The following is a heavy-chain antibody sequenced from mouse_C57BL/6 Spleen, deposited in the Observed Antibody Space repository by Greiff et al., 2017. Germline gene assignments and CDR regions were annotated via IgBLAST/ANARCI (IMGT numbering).Heavy chain of an antibody. V-gene: IGHV1-59*01. D-gene: IGHD1-1*01. J-gene: IGHJ2*01. CDR1: GYTFTSYW. Sequence: VQLQQPGAELVRPGTSVKLSCKASGYTFTSYWMHWVKQRPGQGLEWIGVIDPSDSYTNYNQKFKGKATLTVDTSSSTAYMQLSSLTSEDSAVYDCASRGAFTTVVATDFDYWGQGTTLTVSS. CDR3: ASRGAFTTVVATDFDY. CDR2: IDPSDSYT.